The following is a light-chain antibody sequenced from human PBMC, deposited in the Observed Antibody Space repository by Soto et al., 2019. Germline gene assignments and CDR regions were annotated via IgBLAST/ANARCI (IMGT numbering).Light chain of an antibody. CDR2: EVT. J-gene: IGLJ1*01. CDR3: ASYAGTRRVV. CDR1: SSVVGFYNF. V-gene: IGLV2-8*01. Sequence: QSVMTQHPPASGSPGQSLTIYCTGTSSVVGFYNFISWYQPRTDKAPRLVIYEVTKRPSGVPDRFSGSKSGSTASLTVSGLQADDEADYYCASYAGTRRVVFGSGTKVTVL.